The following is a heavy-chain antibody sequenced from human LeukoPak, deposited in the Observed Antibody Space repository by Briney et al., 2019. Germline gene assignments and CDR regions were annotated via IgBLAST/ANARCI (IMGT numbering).Heavy chain of an antibody. Sequence: GGSLRLSCAASGFTFSGYGIHWVRQARGKGLEWVANIKKDGSDKYYVASVKGRFTISRDNAKNSLYLQMNSLSAEDTAVYYCASLAVVTGGNWGQGTLVTVSS. CDR3: ASLAVVTGGN. J-gene: IGHJ4*02. CDR1: GFTFSGYG. V-gene: IGHV3-7*01. D-gene: IGHD2-21*02. CDR2: IKKDGSDK.